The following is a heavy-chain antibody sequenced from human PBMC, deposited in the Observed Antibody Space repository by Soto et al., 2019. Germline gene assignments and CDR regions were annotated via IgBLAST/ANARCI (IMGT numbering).Heavy chain of an antibody. CDR1: GFTFSSYA. V-gene: IGHV3-64D*06. D-gene: IGHD3-22*01. CDR3: VKGEYYYDSSGHCTFDY. Sequence: GGSLRLSCSASGFTFSSYAMHWVRQAPGKGLEYVSSISTNGGSTHYADSVKGRFTISRDNSKNTQYLQMSSLRADDTAVYYCVKGEYYYDSSGHCTFDYWGQGTLVTVYS. J-gene: IGHJ4*02. CDR2: ISTNGGST.